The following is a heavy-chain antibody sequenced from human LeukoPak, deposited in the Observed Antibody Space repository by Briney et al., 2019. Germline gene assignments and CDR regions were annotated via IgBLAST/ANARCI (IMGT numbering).Heavy chain of an antibody. V-gene: IGHV1-18*01. D-gene: IGHD2-15*01. CDR2: ISAYNGNT. J-gene: IGHJ4*02. CDR3: ARVYGLGGGRWDYFDY. CDR1: GYTFTSYG. Sequence: ASVKVSCKASGYTFTSYGISWVRQAPGQGLEWMGWISAYNGNTNYAQKLQGRVTMTTDTSTSTAYMELRSLRSDDTAAYYCARVYGLGGGRWDYFDYWGQGTLVTVSS.